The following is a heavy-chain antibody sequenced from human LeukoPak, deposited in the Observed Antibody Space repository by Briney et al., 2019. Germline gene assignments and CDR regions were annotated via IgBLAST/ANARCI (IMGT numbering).Heavy chain of an antibody. CDR2: ISGSGGST. Sequence: PGGSLRLSCAASGFTFSSYAMSWVRQAPGKGLEWVSAISGSGGSTYYADSVKGRFTISRDNSKNTLYLQMNSLRAEDTAVYYCAQDRAGRGQWLVRRGYYFDYWGQGTLVTVSS. J-gene: IGHJ4*02. CDR3: AQDRAGRGQWLVRRGYYFDY. CDR1: GFTFSSYA. D-gene: IGHD6-19*01. V-gene: IGHV3-23*01.